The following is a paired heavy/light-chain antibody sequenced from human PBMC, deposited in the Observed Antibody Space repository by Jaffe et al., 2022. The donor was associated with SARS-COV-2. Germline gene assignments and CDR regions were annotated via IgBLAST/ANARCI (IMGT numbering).Light chain of an antibody. Sequence: DIVMTQSPLSLPVTPGESASISCRSSQSLLHSKGYNCLDWYLQKPGQSPQVLIYLGSNRASGVPDRFSGSGSGTDFTLKISRVEAEDVGVYYCMQALQTPPTFGQGTRLEIK. CDR2: LGS. V-gene: IGKV2-28*01. J-gene: IGKJ5*01. CDR3: MQALQTPPT. CDR1: QSLLHSKGYNC.
Heavy chain of an antibody. V-gene: IGHV3-23*01. D-gene: IGHD2-15*01. Sequence: EVYLLESGGGLVQPGGSLRLSCAASGFRFSSYSMMWVRQAPGKGPECVSGINASGAKTYYADSVKGRFTISRDNSKNTVSLQMNSLRSEDTAIYYCAKDRVVDGAWNSDYWGQGTLVTVSS. CDR1: GFRFSSYS. CDR2: INASGAKT. CDR3: AKDRVVDGAWNSDY. J-gene: IGHJ4*02.